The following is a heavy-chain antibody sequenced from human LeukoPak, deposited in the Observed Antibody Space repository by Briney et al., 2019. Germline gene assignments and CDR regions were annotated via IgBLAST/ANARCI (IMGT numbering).Heavy chain of an antibody. CDR2: IRQDGGQI. V-gene: IGHV3-7*03. D-gene: IGHD3-22*01. J-gene: IGHJ4*02. CDR3: AKRGVVIRVILVGFHKEAYYFDS. CDR1: GFTFRNHW. Sequence: PGGSLRLSCAASGFTFRNHWMHWVRQAPGKGLEWLANIRQDGGQIHYVDSVKGRFTISRDNPKNTLYLQMNSLRAEDTAVYFCAKRGVVIRVILVGFHKEAYYFDSWGQGALVTVSS.